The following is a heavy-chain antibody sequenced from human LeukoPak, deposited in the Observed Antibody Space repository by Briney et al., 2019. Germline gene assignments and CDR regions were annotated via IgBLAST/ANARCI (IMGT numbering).Heavy chain of an antibody. CDR3: ARGGYSYGYVADYYYYYYMDV. J-gene: IGHJ6*03. CDR2: INWNGGST. D-gene: IGHD5-18*01. Sequence: GGSLRLSCAASGFTFDDYGMSWVRQAPGKGLEWVSGINWNGGSTGYADSVKGRFTISRDNAKNSLYLQMNSLRAEDTALYYCARGGYSYGYVADYYYYYYMDVWGKGTTVTVSS. CDR1: GFTFDDYG. V-gene: IGHV3-20*04.